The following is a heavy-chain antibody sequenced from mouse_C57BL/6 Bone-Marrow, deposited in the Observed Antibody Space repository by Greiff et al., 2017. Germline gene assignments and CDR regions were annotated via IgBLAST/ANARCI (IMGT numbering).Heavy chain of an antibody. V-gene: IGHV7-3*01. CDR3: TGSIYDYLFAY. CDR1: GFTFTDYY. Sequence: EVQLVESGGGLVQPGGSLSLSCAASGFTFTDYYMSWVRQPPGKALAWLGFIRNKANGYTKEYSASVKGRLTISRDNSQSSLYLQMNALGAEDGATFFCTGSIYDYLFAYWGQGTLVTVSA. CDR2: IRNKANGYTK. D-gene: IGHD2-4*01. J-gene: IGHJ3*01.